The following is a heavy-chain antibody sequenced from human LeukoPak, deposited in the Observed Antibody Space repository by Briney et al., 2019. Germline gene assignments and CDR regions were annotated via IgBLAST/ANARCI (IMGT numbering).Heavy chain of an antibody. CDR1: GFTFSAHS. D-gene: IGHD6-19*01. CDR2: ISSRSSYI. J-gene: IGHJ4*02. V-gene: IGHV3-21*01. CDR3: VRRAVSGEEALDFDY. Sequence: GGSLRLSCAASGFTFSAHSMNWVRQAPGKGLEWVASISSRSSYIYYGGSVKGRFTVSRDNARNSVYLQMNSLRVEDTAVYYCVRRAVSGEEALDFDYWGQGTLVSVSS.